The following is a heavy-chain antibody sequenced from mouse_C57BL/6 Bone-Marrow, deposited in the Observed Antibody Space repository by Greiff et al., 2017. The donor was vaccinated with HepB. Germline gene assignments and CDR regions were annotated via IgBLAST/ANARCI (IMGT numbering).Heavy chain of an antibody. D-gene: IGHD2-1*01. CDR2: ISSGGSYT. J-gene: IGHJ3*01. Sequence: EVKVVESGGDLVKPGGSLKLSCAASGFTFSSYGMSWVRQTPDKRLEWVATISSGGSYTYYPESVKGRFTISRDNAKNTLYLQMSSLKSEDTAMYYCARHPYGNWFAYWGQGTLVTVSA. V-gene: IGHV5-6*01. CDR3: ARHPYGNWFAY. CDR1: GFTFSSYG.